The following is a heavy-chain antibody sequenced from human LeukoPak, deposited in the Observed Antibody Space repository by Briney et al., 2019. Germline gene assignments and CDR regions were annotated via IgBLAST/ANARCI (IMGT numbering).Heavy chain of an antibody. CDR2: ISSSGSYI. D-gene: IGHD3-3*01. Sequence: GGSLRLSCAASGFTFSSYSMNWVRQAPGKGLEWVSSISSSGSYIYYADSVKGRFTISRDNAKNSLYLQMNSLRAEDTAVYYCATSTLYDFSSGYLFDYWGQGTLVTVSS. V-gene: IGHV3-21*01. CDR1: GFTFSSYS. CDR3: ATSTLYDFSSGYLFDY. J-gene: IGHJ4*02.